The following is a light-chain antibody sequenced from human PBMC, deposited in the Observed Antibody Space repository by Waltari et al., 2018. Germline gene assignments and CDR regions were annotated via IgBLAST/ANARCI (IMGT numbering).Light chain of an antibody. CDR1: SSDVGGYNF. J-gene: IGLJ2*01. CDR3: NSYGGSNNLI. CDR2: DVN. V-gene: IGLV2-8*01. Sequence: QSVLTQPPSASGSPGQSVTISCTGTSSDVGGYNFVSWYQQHPGKAPKLLIYDVNKRPSGVPDRFSASKSGNTASLTVSGLQAEDEADYYCNSYGGSNNLIFGGGTKVTVL.